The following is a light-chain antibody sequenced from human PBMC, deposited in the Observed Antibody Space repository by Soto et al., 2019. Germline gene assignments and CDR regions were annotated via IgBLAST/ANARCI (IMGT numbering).Light chain of an antibody. CDR1: QGISSY. CDR2: AAS. Sequence: AIRMTQSPSSLSASTGDRVTITCRASQGISSYLAWYQQKPGKAPKLLIYAASTLQSGVPSRFSGSGSGTQFTLTISCLQSEEFATYYCQQYNSYPLTLGGGTKVEIK. J-gene: IGKJ4*01. V-gene: IGKV1-8*01. CDR3: QQYNSYPLT.